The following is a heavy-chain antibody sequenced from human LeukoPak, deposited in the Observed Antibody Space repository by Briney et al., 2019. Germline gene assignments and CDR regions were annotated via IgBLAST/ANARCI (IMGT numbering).Heavy chain of an antibody. J-gene: IGHJ4*02. CDR1: GGSISSYY. D-gene: IGHD6-13*01. CDR3: ARSVPGSRGDFDY. CDR2: IYYSGST. Sequence: PSETLSLTCTVSGGSISSYYWSWIRQPPGKGLEWIGYIYYSGSTNYNPSLKSRVTISVDTSKNQFSLKLSSVTAADTAVYYCARSVPGSRGDFDYWGQGTLVTVSS. V-gene: IGHV4-59*01.